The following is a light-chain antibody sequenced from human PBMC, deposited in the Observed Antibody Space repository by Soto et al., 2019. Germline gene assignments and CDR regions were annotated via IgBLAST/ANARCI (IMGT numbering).Light chain of an antibody. Sequence: SYVLTQPPSVSVAPGQTARIPGEGDNIGGKSVHWYQQKPGQAPVVVVYNDRDRPSGVPERFSGSNSGKTATLDISGVEVGDEADYHCQLWDSDTDHRVFGVETKLTVL. CDR1: NIGGKS. CDR3: QLWDSDTDHRV. CDR2: NDR. J-gene: IGLJ3*02. V-gene: IGLV3-21*02.